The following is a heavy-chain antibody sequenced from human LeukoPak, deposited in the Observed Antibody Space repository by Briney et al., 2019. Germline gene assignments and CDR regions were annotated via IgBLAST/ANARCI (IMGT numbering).Heavy chain of an antibody. J-gene: IGHJ4*02. V-gene: IGHV3-23*01. CDR2: ISGSGGST. CDR3: AERRGYSYGCDH. D-gene: IGHD5-18*01. CDR1: GFTFSSYA. Sequence: GGSLRLSCAASGFTFSSYAMSWVRQAPGKGLEWVSAISGSGGSTYYADSVKGRFTISRDNSKNTLYLQMNSLRAEDTAVYYCAERRGYSYGCDHWGQGTLVTVSS.